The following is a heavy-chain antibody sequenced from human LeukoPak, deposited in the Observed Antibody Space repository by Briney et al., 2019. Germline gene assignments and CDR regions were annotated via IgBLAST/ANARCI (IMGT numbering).Heavy chain of an antibody. CDR1: GGSLSGYY. V-gene: IGHV4-34*01. J-gene: IGHJ4*02. Sequence: SDTLSLTCAVYGGSLSGYYWSWIRQPPGKGLEWIGEINHSGNTNYNPSLESRVTMSVDTSKNHFYLKLSSVTAADTAVYYCARQGSGTSYYYYTFPYWGQGTLVT. CDR2: INHSGNT. D-gene: IGHD1-26*01. CDR3: ARQGSGTSYYYYTFPY.